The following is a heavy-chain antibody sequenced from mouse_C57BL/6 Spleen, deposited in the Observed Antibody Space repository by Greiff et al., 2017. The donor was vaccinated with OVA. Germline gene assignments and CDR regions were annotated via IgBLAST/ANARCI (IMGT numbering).Heavy chain of an antibody. V-gene: IGHV1-80*01. CDR1: GYAFSSYW. J-gene: IGHJ2*01. CDR3: ARRELGEIDY. Sequence: VQLQQSGAELVKPGASVKISCKASGYAFSSYWMNWVKQRPGKGLGGIGQIYPGDGDTNYNGKFKGKATLTADKSSSTAYMQLSSLTSEDSAVYFCARRELGEIDYWGQGTTLTVSS. D-gene: IGHD4-1*01. CDR2: IYPGDGDT.